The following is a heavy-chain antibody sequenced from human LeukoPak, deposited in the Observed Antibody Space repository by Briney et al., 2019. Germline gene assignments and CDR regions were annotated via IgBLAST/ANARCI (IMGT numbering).Heavy chain of an antibody. CDR1: GFTFDDYA. CDR3: AKVFTRYSSGWYYFDY. Sequence: GGSLRLSCAASGFTFDDYAMHWVRQAPGKGLEWVSGISWNSGSIGYADSVKGRFTISRDNAKNSLYLQMNSLRAEDTAVYYCAKVFTRYSSGWYYFDYWGQGTLVTVSS. J-gene: IGHJ4*02. V-gene: IGHV3-9*01. CDR2: ISWNSGSI. D-gene: IGHD6-19*01.